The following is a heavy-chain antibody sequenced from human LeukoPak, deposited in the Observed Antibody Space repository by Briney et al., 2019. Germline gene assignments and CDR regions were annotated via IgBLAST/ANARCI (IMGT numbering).Heavy chain of an antibody. CDR1: GYTFTSYY. D-gene: IGHD4-11*01. Sequence: GASVKVSCKASGYTFTSYYMHWVRQAPGQGLEWMGIINPSGGSTSYAQKFQGRVTMTRDTSTSTVYMELSSLRPEDTAVYYCARDLQNDWFDPWGQGTLVTVSS. CDR2: INPSGGST. V-gene: IGHV1-46*03. J-gene: IGHJ5*02. CDR3: ARDLQNDWFDP.